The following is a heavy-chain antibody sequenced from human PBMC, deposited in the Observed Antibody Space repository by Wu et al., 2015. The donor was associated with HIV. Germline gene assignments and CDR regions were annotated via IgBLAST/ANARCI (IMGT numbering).Heavy chain of an antibody. D-gene: IGHD2-15*01. Sequence: QVQLVQSGAEVKKSGASVKVSCKASGYTFTSYDINWVRQATGQGLEWMGWMNPNSGNTGYAQKFQGRVTMTRNTSISTAYMELSSLRSEDTAVYYCARVVNGYCSGGSCYVVPTPWGQGTLVTVSS. CDR1: GYTFTSYD. J-gene: IGHJ5*02. V-gene: IGHV1-8*01. CDR3: ARVVNGYCSGGSCYVVPTP. CDR2: MNPNSGNT.